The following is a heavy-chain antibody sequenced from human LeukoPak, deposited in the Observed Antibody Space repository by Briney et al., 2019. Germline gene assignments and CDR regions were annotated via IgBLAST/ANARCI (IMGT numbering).Heavy chain of an antibody. J-gene: IGHJ4*02. Sequence: SETLSLTCTVSAASMSDSNYYWGWLRQPPGKGLEWIGSVYYTGSTYYKPSLKSRFTISVNTSKSQFSLKLRSVTAADTAVYYCASLYSSHWGQGTLVTVSS. CDR2: VYYTGST. CDR3: ASLYSSH. CDR1: AASMSDSNYY. D-gene: IGHD6-19*01. V-gene: IGHV4-39*01.